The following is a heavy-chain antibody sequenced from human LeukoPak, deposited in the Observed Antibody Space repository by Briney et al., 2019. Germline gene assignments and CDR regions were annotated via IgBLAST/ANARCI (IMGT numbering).Heavy chain of an antibody. Sequence: GGSLRLSCTASGFMFSTYWMTWVRQAPGMGLEWVANIRQDGSEKFYADSVKCRFIISRDNAKNSLYLQLNSLRAEDTGVYYCARVRTEWYIDLWGRGTLVIVSS. CDR1: GFMFSTYW. CDR3: ARVRTEWYIDL. V-gene: IGHV3-7*01. D-gene: IGHD1-1*01. CDR2: IRQDGSEK. J-gene: IGHJ2*01.